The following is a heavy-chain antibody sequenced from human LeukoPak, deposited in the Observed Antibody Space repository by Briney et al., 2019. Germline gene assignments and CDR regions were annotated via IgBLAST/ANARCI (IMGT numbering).Heavy chain of an antibody. D-gene: IGHD3-22*01. J-gene: IGHJ3*02. CDR1: GGSISAFY. CDR3: AGDGHYDTSGYYRNDAFDI. Sequence: SETLSLTCTVSGGSISAFYWSWIRQPAGKGLEWIGRIYSSGSTNYNPSLKSRVTMSVDMSKSQFSLKLTSVTAADTAVYYCAGDGHYDTSGYYRNDAFDIWGQGTMVTVSS. V-gene: IGHV4-4*07. CDR2: IYSSGST.